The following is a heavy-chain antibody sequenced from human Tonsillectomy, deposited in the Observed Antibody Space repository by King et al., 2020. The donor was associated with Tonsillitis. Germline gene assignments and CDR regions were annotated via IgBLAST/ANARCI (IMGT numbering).Heavy chain of an antibody. CDR1: GGPISSYY. J-gene: IGHJ6*02. V-gene: IGHV4-59*01. CDR3: ARAQVVAARATFYYGMDV. Sequence: QLQESGPGLVKPSETLSLTCTVSGGPISSYYWSWIRQPPGKGLEWIGYIYYSGSTNYNPSLKSRVTISVDTSKNQFSLKLSSVTAADTAVYYCARAQVVAARATFYYGMDVWGQGTTVTVSS. D-gene: IGHD2-15*01. CDR2: IYYSGST.